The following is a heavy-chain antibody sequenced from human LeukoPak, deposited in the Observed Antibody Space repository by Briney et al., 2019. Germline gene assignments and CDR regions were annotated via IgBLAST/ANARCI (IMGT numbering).Heavy chain of an antibody. J-gene: IGHJ4*02. Sequence: SETLSLTCVVNGGSFSGYYWSWIRQSPGRGLEWIREINHSGSTTYHPSLKSRVTMSVDTSKNQFSLDLTSVTAADTAVYYCVIGGTSFKDYWGQGTQVTVSS. D-gene: IGHD3-10*01. CDR3: VIGGTSFKDY. CDR1: GGSFSGYY. CDR2: INHSGST. V-gene: IGHV4-34*01.